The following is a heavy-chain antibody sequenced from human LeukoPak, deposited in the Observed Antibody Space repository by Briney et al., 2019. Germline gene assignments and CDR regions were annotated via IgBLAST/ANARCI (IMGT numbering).Heavy chain of an antibody. CDR1: GFTFSTYG. Sequence: SGRSLRLSCAASGFTFSTYGMEWVRQAPGKGLEWVALIWYDGTNKYYVDSVKGRFTISRDNSKNTLYLQMNSLRAEDTAVYYCAREMSGEWFGEFIYPNFDYWGQGTLVTVSS. CDR3: AREMSGEWFGEFIYPNFDY. J-gene: IGHJ4*02. V-gene: IGHV3-33*01. CDR2: IWYDGTNK. D-gene: IGHD3-10*01.